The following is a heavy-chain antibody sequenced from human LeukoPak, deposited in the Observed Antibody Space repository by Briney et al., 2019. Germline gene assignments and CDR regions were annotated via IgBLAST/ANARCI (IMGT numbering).Heavy chain of an antibody. CDR1: GFTFSSYD. D-gene: IGHD3-10*01. J-gene: IGHJ6*03. Sequence: GGSLRLSCAASGFTFSSYDMHWVRQATGKGLEWVSAIGTAGDTYYPGSVKGRFTISRENAKNSLYLQMNSLRAGDTAVYYCARGPYGSGGYRYYYYYYMDVWGKGTTVTVSS. V-gene: IGHV3-13*01. CDR2: IGTAGDT. CDR3: ARGPYGSGGYRYYYYYYMDV.